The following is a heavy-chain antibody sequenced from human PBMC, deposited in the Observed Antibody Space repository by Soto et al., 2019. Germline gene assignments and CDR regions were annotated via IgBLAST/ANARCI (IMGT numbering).Heavy chain of an antibody. CDR2: IYYSGST. J-gene: IGHJ4*02. D-gene: IGHD4-17*01. V-gene: IGHV4-39*01. CDR1: GGSISSSSYY. CDR3: ARVLNYGGYVYY. Sequence: SETLSLTCTVSGGSISSSSYYWGWIRQPPGKGLEWIGSIYYSGSTYYNPSLKSRVTISVDTSKNQFSLKLSSVTAADTAVYYCARVLNYGGYVYYWGQGTLVPVSS.